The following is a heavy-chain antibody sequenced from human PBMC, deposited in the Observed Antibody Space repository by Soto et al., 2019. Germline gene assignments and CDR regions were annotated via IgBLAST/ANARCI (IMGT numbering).Heavy chain of an antibody. CDR1: GYSFTSYW. CDR3: AKATATGGGAFDI. J-gene: IGHJ3*02. CDR2: ILVGGST. Sequence: PGESLKISCKGSGYSFTSYWISWVRQAPGKGLEWVSTILVGGSTHYPDSVKGQFTISRDNSKNTVFLQMNSLTAGDTAVYYCAKATATGGGAFDICGQGTMVTVSS. V-gene: IGHV3-23*01. D-gene: IGHD2-8*02.